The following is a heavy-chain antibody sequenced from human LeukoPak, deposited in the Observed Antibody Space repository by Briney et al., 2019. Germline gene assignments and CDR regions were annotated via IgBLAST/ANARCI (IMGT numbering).Heavy chain of an antibody. J-gene: IGHJ4*02. CDR2: INPNSGGT. Sequence: ASVKVSCKASGYTFTGYYMHWVRQAAGQGREWMGWINPNSGGTNYAQKFQGRVTMTRDTSISTAYMELSRLRSDDTAVYYCARQYYDFWSGYSDPNYFDYWGQGTLVTVSS. CDR1: GYTFTGYY. D-gene: IGHD3-3*01. CDR3: ARQYYDFWSGYSDPNYFDY. V-gene: IGHV1-2*02.